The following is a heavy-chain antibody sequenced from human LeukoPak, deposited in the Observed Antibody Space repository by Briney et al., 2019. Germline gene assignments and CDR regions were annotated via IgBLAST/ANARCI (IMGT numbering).Heavy chain of an antibody. Sequence: SETLSLTCTVSGGSISSYYWSWIRQPPGKGLEWIGYIYYSGSTNYNPSLKSRVTISVDTSKNQFSLKLSSVTAADTAVYYCARDASGRINWFDPWGQGTLVTVSS. CDR2: IYYSGST. J-gene: IGHJ5*02. CDR3: ARDASGRINWFDP. V-gene: IGHV4-59*12. CDR1: GGSISSYY. D-gene: IGHD3-10*01.